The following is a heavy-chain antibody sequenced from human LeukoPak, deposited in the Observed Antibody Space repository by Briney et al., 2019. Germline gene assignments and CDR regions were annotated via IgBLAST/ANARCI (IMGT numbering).Heavy chain of an antibody. Sequence: GGSLRLSCAASGFTFSNAWMSWVRQAPGKGLEWVGRIKSKTDGGTTDYAAPVKGRFTISRDDSKNTLYLQMNSLKTEDTAVYYCTTANIVVVTAIADYWGQGTLVTVSS. D-gene: IGHD2-21*02. CDR3: TTANIVVVTAIADY. CDR1: GFTFSNAW. CDR2: IKSKTDGGTT. V-gene: IGHV3-15*01. J-gene: IGHJ4*02.